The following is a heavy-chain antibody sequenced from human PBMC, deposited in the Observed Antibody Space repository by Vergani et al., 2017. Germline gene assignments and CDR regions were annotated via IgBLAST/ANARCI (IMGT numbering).Heavy chain of an antibody. J-gene: IGHJ3*02. CDR3: ARGTFLHAFDN. CDR1: GDSISSGNYY. Sequence: QLQESGPGLLKPSQTLSLTCSVAGDSISSGNYYWNWIRQPAGKGLEWMGRIYSSGSTSYNPSIKSRITMSLDTSKNHFSLSLSSVTAADTAVYYCARGTFLHAFDNWGQGTVVTVSS. D-gene: IGHD1-26*01. CDR2: IYSSGST. V-gene: IGHV4-61*02.